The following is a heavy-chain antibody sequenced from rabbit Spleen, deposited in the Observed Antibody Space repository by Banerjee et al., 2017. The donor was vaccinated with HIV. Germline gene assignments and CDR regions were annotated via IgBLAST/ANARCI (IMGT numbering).Heavy chain of an antibody. CDR2: INIVTGKS. CDR1: GFSLSSSYY. Sequence: QSLEESGGDLVKPGASLTLTCTASGFSLSSSYYMCWVRQAPGKGLEWIACINIVTGKSVYASWAKGRFIMSRTSSTTVTLQMTSLTAADTATYFCARDLVAVIGWNFNLWGQGTLVTVS. CDR3: ARDLVAVIGWNFNL. V-gene: IGHV1S40*01. J-gene: IGHJ4*01. D-gene: IGHD1-1*01.